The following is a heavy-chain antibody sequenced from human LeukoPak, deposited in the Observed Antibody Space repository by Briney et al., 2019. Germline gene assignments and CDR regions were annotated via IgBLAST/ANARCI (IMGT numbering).Heavy chain of an antibody. Sequence: GGSLRLSCAASGFTFSGSAVSWVRHSPGEGLKWVSSISDTGGRTYYADSVKGRFTVTRDNSRNTVNLQMNSLTAGDTARYYCAKGGQDFDFWRFDLWGQGILVIVSS. CDR2: ISDTGGRT. CDR3: AKGGQDFDFWRFDL. J-gene: IGHJ5*02. CDR1: GFTFSGSA. D-gene: IGHD3-3*01. V-gene: IGHV3-23*01.